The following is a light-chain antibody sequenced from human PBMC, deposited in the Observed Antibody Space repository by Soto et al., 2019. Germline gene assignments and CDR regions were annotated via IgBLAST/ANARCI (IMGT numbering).Light chain of an antibody. CDR2: KAS. J-gene: IGKJ5*01. Sequence: DMEITQSPSTLSASLGDRVTITCRASQSISSWLAWYQQRTGKAPKLLIYKASSLPSGVPPRFSGTGSGTEFTLPLSSLQPDDSETYYCQHYNSSSYTFGQGTRLEIK. CDR3: QHYNSSSYT. V-gene: IGKV1-5*03. CDR1: QSISSW.